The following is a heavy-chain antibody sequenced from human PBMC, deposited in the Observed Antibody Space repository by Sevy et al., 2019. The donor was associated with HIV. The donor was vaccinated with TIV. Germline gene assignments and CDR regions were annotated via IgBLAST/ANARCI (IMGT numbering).Heavy chain of an antibody. V-gene: IGHV1-18*01. CDR2: ISAYNGNT. Sequence: ASVKVSCKASGYTFTSYGISWVRQAPGQGLEWMGWISAYNGNTNYAQRLQGRVTMTTDTSTSTAYMELRSLRSDDTAVYYCARAHCDSGGSCYSESAFDYWGQGTLVTVSS. J-gene: IGHJ4*02. CDR3: ARAHCDSGGSCYSESAFDY. CDR1: GYTFTSYG. D-gene: IGHD2-15*01.